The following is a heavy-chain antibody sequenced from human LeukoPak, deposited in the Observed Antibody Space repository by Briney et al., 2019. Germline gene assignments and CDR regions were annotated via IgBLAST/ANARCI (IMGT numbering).Heavy chain of an antibody. J-gene: IGHJ4*02. CDR2: IYTSGST. V-gene: IGHV4-61*02. CDR1: GGSISSSSYY. CDR3: ARAYYYGSGRYLDY. Sequence: PSETLSLTCTVSGGSISSSSYYWSWIRQPAGKGLEWIGRIYTSGSTNYNPSLKSRVTMSVDTSKNQFSLKLSSVTAADTAVYYCARAYYYGSGRYLDYWGQGTLVTVSS. D-gene: IGHD3-10*01.